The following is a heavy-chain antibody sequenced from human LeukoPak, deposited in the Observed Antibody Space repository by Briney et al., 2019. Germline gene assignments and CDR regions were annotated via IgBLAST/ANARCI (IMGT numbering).Heavy chain of an antibody. D-gene: IGHD6-13*01. CDR2: IYTSGST. CDR1: GGSISSGSYY. CDR3: ARDRSSWYPLDAFDI. Sequence: SETLSLTCTVSGGSISSGSYYWSWIRQPAGKGLEWIGRIYTSGSTNYNPSLKSRVTISVDTSKNQFSLKLSSVTAADTAVYYCARDRSSWYPLDAFDIWGQGTMVTVSS. J-gene: IGHJ3*02. V-gene: IGHV4-61*02.